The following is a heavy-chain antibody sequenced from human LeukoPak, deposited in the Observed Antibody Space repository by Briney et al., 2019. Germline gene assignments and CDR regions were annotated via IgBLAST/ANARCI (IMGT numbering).Heavy chain of an antibody. CDR3: ARIGYSSSSLDY. CDR2: IKEDGSIK. Sequence: GGSLRLSCAASGFTFSDYYMTWVRQAPGKGLEWVANIKEDGSIKYYVDSLRGRFSISRDNGKNSVYLQMNALGAEDTAVYYCARIGYSSSSLDYWGQGTLVTVSS. CDR1: GFTFSDYY. V-gene: IGHV3-7*03. D-gene: IGHD6-6*01. J-gene: IGHJ4*02.